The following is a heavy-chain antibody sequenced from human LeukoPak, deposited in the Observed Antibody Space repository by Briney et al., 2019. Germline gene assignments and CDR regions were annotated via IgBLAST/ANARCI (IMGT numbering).Heavy chain of an antibody. J-gene: IGHJ6*03. Sequence: ASVKVSCKASGYTFTSYGISWVRQAPGQGLEWMGWISAYNGNTNYAQKFQGRVTMTGDTSISTAYMELSRLRSDDTAVYYCARATPGYYYMDVWGKGTTVTVSS. CDR3: ARATPGYYYMDV. CDR1: GYTFTSYG. V-gene: IGHV1-18*01. CDR2: ISAYNGNT.